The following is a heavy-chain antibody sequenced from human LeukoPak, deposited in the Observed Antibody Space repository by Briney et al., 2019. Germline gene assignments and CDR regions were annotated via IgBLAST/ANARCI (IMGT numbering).Heavy chain of an antibody. D-gene: IGHD5-18*01. CDR1: GGTFSSYA. J-gene: IGHJ6*02. V-gene: IGHV1-69*04. CDR2: IIPIFGIA. Sequence: ASVRVSCKASGGTFSSYAISWVRQAPGQGLGWMGRIIPIFGIANYAQKFQGRVTITADKSTGTAYMELSSLRSEDTAVYYCAREITAMNYYYYGMDVWGQGTTVTVSS. CDR3: AREITAMNYYYYGMDV.